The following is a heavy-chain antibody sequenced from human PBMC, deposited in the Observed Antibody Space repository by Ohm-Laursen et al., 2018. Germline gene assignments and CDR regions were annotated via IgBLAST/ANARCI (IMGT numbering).Heavy chain of an antibody. CDR3: ARDPNYYDSSGYYVHY. J-gene: IGHJ4*02. Sequence: SLRLSCSASGFTFSSYDMNWVRQAPGKGLEWVSYISGSDSTIYYADSVKGRFTISRDNAKNSLYLQMNSLRAEDTAVYYCARDPNYYDSSGYYVHYWGQGTLVTVSS. V-gene: IGHV3-48*03. CDR1: GFTFSSYD. CDR2: ISGSDSTI. D-gene: IGHD3-22*01.